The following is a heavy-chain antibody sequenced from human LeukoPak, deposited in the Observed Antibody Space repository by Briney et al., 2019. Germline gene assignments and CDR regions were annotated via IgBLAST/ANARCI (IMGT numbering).Heavy chain of an antibody. V-gene: IGHV4-59*12. CDR1: GGSISSYY. J-gene: IGHJ5*02. CDR2: IYYSGST. D-gene: IGHD3-3*01. Sequence: KPSETLSLTCTVSGGSISSYYWSWIRQPPGKGLEWIGYIYYSGSTNYNPSLKSRVTISVDTSKNQFSLNLSSVTAADTAVYYCARDLLTIFGVDPFDPWGQGTLVTVSS. CDR3: ARDLLTIFGVDPFDP.